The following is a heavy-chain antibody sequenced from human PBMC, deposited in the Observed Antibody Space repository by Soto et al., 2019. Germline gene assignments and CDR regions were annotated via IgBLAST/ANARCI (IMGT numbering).Heavy chain of an antibody. CDR2: FDPEDGET. Sequence: GASVKVSCKVSGYTLTELSMHWVRQAPGKGLEWMGGFDPEDGETIYAQKFQGRVTMTEDTSTDTAYMELSSLRSEDTAVYYCATGPRYDEPEGAAGYWGQGTLVTVSS. D-gene: IGHD3-16*01. V-gene: IGHV1-24*01. J-gene: IGHJ4*02. CDR1: GYTLTELS. CDR3: ATGPRYDEPEGAAGY.